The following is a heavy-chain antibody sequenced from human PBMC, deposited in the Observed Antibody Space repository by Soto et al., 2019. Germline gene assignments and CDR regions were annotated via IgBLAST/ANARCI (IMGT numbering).Heavy chain of an antibody. J-gene: IGHJ6*02. Sequence: QVQLQESGPGLVKPSQTLSLTCTVSGGSISSGGYYWTWIRQHPGKGLEWIGYNYYSGITYYNPSLKSRVTSSTDTYNNKFSLKLISVTAADTAVYYCARGSSIAGLYYGMDVWGQGTTVTVSS. D-gene: IGHD6-6*01. CDR3: ARGSSIAGLYYGMDV. V-gene: IGHV4-31*03. CDR2: NYYSGIT. CDR1: GGSISSGGYY.